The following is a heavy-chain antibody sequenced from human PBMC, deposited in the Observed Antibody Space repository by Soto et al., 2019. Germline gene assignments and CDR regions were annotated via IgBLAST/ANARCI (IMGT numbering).Heavy chain of an antibody. D-gene: IGHD3-10*01. V-gene: IGHV4-59*01. CDR3: ARDGGHGSGSYFLRY. Sequence: SETLSLTCTVSGGSISSYYWSWIRQPPGKGLEWIGYIYYSGSTNYNPSLKSRVTISVDTSKNQFSLKLSSVTAADTAVYYCARDGGHGSGSYFLRYWGQGTLVTVSS. J-gene: IGHJ4*02. CDR1: GGSISSYY. CDR2: IYYSGST.